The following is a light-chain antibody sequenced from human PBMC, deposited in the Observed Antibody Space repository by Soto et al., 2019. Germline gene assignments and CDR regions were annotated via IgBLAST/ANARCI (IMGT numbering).Light chain of an antibody. V-gene: IGKV1-39*01. Sequence: DIQMTQSPSSLSASVGDRVTITCRASQSISSYLNWYQQKPGKAPKLLIYAASSLQSGVPSRFSGSGSGTDFTLTISSLQPEDFAAYYCQQSYSTPPNTFGRATKLEIK. CDR1: QSISSY. CDR2: AAS. J-gene: IGKJ2*01. CDR3: QQSYSTPPNT.